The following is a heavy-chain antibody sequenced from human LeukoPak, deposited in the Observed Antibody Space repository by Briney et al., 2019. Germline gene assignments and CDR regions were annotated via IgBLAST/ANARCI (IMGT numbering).Heavy chain of an antibody. J-gene: IGHJ4*02. V-gene: IGHV3-21*01. D-gene: IGHD3-10*01. Sequence: GGSLRLSCAASGFTFSSYSMNWVRQAPGKGLEGVSSISSSSSYIYYADSVRGRFTISRDNAKNSLYLQMNSLRAEDTAVYYCARVDYYGSGSYFDYWGQGTLVTVSS. CDR3: ARVDYYGSGSYFDY. CDR2: ISSSSSYI. CDR1: GFTFSSYS.